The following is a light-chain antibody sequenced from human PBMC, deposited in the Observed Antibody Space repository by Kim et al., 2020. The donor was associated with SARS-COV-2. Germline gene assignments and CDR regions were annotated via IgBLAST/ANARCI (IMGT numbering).Light chain of an antibody. J-gene: IGLJ2*01. CDR1: SIDVGGYNY. CDR2: DVT. Sequence: GQSIPISCPGTSIDVGGYNYVSWYQQHPGKAPKLMIYDVTNRPSGVSDRFSGSKSGKTASLSISALQAEDEADYYCSSYTATNTLIFGGGTQLTVL. CDR3: SSYTATNTLI. V-gene: IGLV2-14*03.